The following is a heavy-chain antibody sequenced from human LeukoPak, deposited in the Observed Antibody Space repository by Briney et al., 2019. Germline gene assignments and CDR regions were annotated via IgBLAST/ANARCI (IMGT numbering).Heavy chain of an antibody. D-gene: IGHD1-20*01. V-gene: IGHV3-23*01. CDR1: GFTFSSYA. Sequence: GGSLRLSCAVSGFTFSSYAMSWVRQAPGKGLEWVSAISGGGGSTYYADSVKGRFTISRDNSKNTLYLQMNSLRVGDTALYYCARGYKWNDEAGYFDYWGQGTLVTVSS. CDR3: ARGYKWNDEAGYFDY. CDR2: ISGGGGST. J-gene: IGHJ4*02.